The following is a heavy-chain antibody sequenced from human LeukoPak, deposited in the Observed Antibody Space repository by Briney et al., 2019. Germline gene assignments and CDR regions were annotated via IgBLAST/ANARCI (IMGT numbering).Heavy chain of an antibody. CDR3: ARDRGSYFDY. Sequence: GGSLRLSCAASGFTFSSYGMHWVRQAPGKGLEWVAFIRYDGSNKYYADSVKGRFTISRDNSKNTLYLQMNSLRAEDTAVYYCARDRGSYFDYWGQGTLVTVSS. CDR2: IRYDGSNK. D-gene: IGHD1-26*01. J-gene: IGHJ4*02. CDR1: GFTFSSYG. V-gene: IGHV3-30*02.